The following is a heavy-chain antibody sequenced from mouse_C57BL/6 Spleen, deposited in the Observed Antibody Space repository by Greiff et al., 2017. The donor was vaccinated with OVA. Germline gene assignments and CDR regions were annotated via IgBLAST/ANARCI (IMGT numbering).Heavy chain of an antibody. D-gene: IGHD2-5*01. Sequence: VMLVESGPELVKPGASVKISCKASGYAFSSSWMNWVKQRPGKGLEWIGRTYPGDGDTNYNGKFKGKATLTADKSSSTAYMQLSSLTSEDSAVYFCARRYSNYVGDAMDYWGQGTSVTVSS. CDR1: GYAFSSSW. J-gene: IGHJ4*01. CDR3: ARRYSNYVGDAMDY. V-gene: IGHV1-82*01. CDR2: TYPGDGDT.